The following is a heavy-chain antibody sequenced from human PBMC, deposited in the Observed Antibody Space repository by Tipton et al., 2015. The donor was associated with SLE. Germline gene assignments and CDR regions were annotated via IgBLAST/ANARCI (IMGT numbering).Heavy chain of an antibody. CDR1: GGSISSYY. V-gene: IGHV4-39*07. D-gene: IGHD3-10*01. Sequence: TLSLTCTVSGGSISSYYWGWIRQPPGKGLEWIGSIYYSGSTYYNPSLKSRVTISVDTSKNQFSLKLSSVPAADTAVYYCATSWVTMVQGVPMGFDPWGQGTLATVSS. CDR2: IYYSGST. J-gene: IGHJ5*02. CDR3: ATSWVTMVQGVPMGFDP.